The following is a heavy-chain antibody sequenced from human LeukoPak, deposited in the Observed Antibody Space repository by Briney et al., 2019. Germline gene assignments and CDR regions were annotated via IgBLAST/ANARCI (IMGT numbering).Heavy chain of an antibody. CDR3: ARSSQQWLVRYWFDP. D-gene: IGHD6-19*01. CDR2: ISSSGSTI. J-gene: IGHJ5*02. Sequence: GGSLRLSCAASGFTFSDYYMSWIRQAPGKGLEWVSYISSSGSTIYYADSVKGRFTISRDYAKNSLYLQMNSLRAEDTAVYYCARSSQQWLVRYWFDPWGQGTLVTVSS. V-gene: IGHV3-11*01. CDR1: GFTFSDYY.